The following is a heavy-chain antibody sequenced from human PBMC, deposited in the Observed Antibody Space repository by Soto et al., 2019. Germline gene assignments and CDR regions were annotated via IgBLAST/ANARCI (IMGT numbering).Heavy chain of an antibody. Sequence: EVQLVESGGGLVQPGGSLRLSCAASGFTFSDHYMDWVSQAPGKGLEWVGRHRNKAKSDTTEYAASVKGRFTISRDDSKNSLYLQMNSLKTEDTAVYYCARGYCSNGVCYRYIDLWGRGTLVTVSS. CDR3: ARGYCSNGVCYRYIDL. CDR1: GFTFSDHY. D-gene: IGHD2-8*01. J-gene: IGHJ2*01. CDR2: HRNKAKSDTT. V-gene: IGHV3-72*01.